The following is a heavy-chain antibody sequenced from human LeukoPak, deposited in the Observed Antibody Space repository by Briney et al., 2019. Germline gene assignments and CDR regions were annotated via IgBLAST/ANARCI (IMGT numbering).Heavy chain of an antibody. CDR1: SDSISSSSYY. CDR2: IYYSGST. V-gene: IGHV4-39*07. CDR3: ARGRFWSGYYTRGYYFDY. J-gene: IGHJ4*02. Sequence: PSETLSLTCTVSSDSISSSSYYWGWIRQPPGKGLEWIGTIYYSGSTYYNPSLKSRVTISVDTSKNQFSLKLSSVTAADTAVYSCARGRFWSGYYTRGYYFDYWGQGTLVTVSS. D-gene: IGHD3-3*01.